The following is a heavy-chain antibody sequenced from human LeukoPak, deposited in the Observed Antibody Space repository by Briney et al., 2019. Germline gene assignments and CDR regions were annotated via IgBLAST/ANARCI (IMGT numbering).Heavy chain of an antibody. CDR3: ARESQGGYDYDS. V-gene: IGHV4-4*07. CDR2: IFSSGNT. D-gene: IGHD5-12*01. Sequence: PSETLSLTCTVSGGSISSYYWSWIRQPAGKGLEWLGRIFSSGNTKYNPCLKSRVTMSVDTSKNQFSLKVTSVTAADTAVYYCARESQGGYDYDSWGQGTLVTVSS. CDR1: GGSISSYY. J-gene: IGHJ4*02.